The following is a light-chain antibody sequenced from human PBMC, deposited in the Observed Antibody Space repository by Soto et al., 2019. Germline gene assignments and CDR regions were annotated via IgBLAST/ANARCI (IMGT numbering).Light chain of an antibody. CDR2: EAS. CDR1: QSISNS. Sequence: EVVLTQSPATLSLSPGERATLSCRASQSISNSLAWYQQKPGQAPRLLIYEASNRATGIPARFSGTGSGTDFTLTISSLEPEDFAVYYCQQRYNLPPCTFGQGTKLEIK. J-gene: IGKJ2*02. V-gene: IGKV3-11*01. CDR3: QQRYNLPPCT.